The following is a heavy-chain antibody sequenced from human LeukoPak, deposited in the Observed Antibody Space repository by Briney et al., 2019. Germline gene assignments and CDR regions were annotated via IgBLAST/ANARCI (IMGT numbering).Heavy chain of an antibody. CDR1: GFAFSSYA. V-gene: IGHV3-30*01. Sequence: GGSLRLSCAASGFAFSSYAMHWVRQAPGKGLEWVAVISYDGSNKYYADSVKGRFTISRDNSKNTLYLQMNSLRAEDTAVYYCARPTDSSGYYYVRTAFDIWGQGTMVTVSS. J-gene: IGHJ3*02. CDR2: ISYDGSNK. CDR3: ARPTDSSGYYYVRTAFDI. D-gene: IGHD3-22*01.